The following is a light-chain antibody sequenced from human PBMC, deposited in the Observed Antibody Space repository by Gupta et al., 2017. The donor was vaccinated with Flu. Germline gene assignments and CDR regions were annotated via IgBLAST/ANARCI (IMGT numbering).Light chain of an antibody. CDR3: QGWYGSIDHWV. CDR2: DDS. Sequence: GRNNIGSKNVHWYQQKPGKAPVLVINDDSDRPSGIPERLSGSNSGNTATLTISRVEDGDEADYYCQGWYGSIDHWVFGGGTKLTVL. V-gene: IGLV3-21*02. CDR1: NIGSKN. J-gene: IGLJ3*02.